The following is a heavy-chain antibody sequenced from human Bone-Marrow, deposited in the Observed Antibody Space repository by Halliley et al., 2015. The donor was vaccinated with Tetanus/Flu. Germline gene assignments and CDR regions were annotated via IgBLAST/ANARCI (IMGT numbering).Heavy chain of an antibody. CDR3: AKALVGHHFDIPFQN. Sequence: CAASGFTFSDYAMSWVRQAPGKGLEWVSTLNGGGTTTYYADSVKGRFTISRDNSKMTLYLQVNSLRAEDTAVYYCAKALVGHHFDIPFQNWGQGTLLIAS. V-gene: IGHV3-23*01. D-gene: IGHD2-21*01. J-gene: IGHJ1*01. CDR1: GFTFSDYA. CDR2: LNGGGTTT.